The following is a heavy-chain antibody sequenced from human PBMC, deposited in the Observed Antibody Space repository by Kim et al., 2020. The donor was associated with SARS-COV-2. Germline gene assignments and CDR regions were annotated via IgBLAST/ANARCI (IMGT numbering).Heavy chain of an antibody. CDR2: INHSGST. CDR1: GGSFSGYY. J-gene: IGHJ5*02. V-gene: IGHV4-34*01. D-gene: IGHD3-3*01. CDR3: ARGSRITIFGVANRNNWFDP. Sequence: SETLSLTCAVYGGSFSGYYWSWIRQPPGKGLEWIGEINHSGSTNYNPSLKSRVTISVDTSKNQFSLKLSSVTAADTAVYYCARGSRITIFGVANRNNWFDPWGQGTLVTVSS.